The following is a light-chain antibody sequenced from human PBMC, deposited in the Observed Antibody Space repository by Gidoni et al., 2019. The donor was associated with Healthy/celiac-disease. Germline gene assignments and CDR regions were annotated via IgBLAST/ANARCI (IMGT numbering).Light chain of an antibody. CDR2: DVS. CDR1: SSDVGGYNY. Sequence: QSALTQPAPVRGSTGQSITISCTGSSSDVGGYNYVSWYQQHPGKAPKLMIYDVSNRPSGVSTRFSGSKSGNTASLTISGLQAEDEADYYCSSYTSSSTNWVFGGGTKLTVL. J-gene: IGLJ3*02. V-gene: IGLV2-14*01. CDR3: SSYTSSSTNWV.